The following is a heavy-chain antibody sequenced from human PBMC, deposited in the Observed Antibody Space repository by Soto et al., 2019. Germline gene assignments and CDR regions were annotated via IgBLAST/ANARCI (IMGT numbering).Heavy chain of an antibody. D-gene: IGHD3-16*01. Sequence: QVQLVQSGAEVKKPGSSVKVSCKASGGTFSSYAISWVRQAPGQGLEWMGGIIPIFGTANYAQKFQGRVTITADESTRTAYMELSSLRSEDTAVYYCARRGFSVSYALPNEFDYWGQGTLVTVSS. CDR2: IIPIFGTA. J-gene: IGHJ4*02. V-gene: IGHV1-69*01. CDR1: GGTFSSYA. CDR3: ARRGFSVSYALPNEFDY.